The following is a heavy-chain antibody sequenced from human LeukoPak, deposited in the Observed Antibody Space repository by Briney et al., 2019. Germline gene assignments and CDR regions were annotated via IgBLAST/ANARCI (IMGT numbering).Heavy chain of an antibody. D-gene: IGHD3-10*01. CDR2: IYYSGDT. Sequence: SETLSLTCTVSDGAIAGYSWSWIRQAPGKGLEWIGYIYYSGDTNYNPSLQSRVTVSVDTSKNQFSLRLTSVSAADTAVYYCVRGPYGSGISNWFDPWGQGTQVTVSS. J-gene: IGHJ5*02. V-gene: IGHV4-59*01. CDR3: VRGPYGSGISNWFDP. CDR1: DGAIAGYS.